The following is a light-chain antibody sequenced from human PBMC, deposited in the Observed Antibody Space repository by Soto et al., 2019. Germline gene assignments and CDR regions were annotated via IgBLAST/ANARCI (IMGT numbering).Light chain of an antibody. CDR1: QSISNW. Sequence: DIQMTQSPSTLSASVGDRVTITCRASQSISNWLAWYQQKQGKAPKLLIYDASSLESGVPSRFSGSGSGTDFTLTISSLQPDDFATYYCQQYTRYWGTFGQGTKVEIK. V-gene: IGKV1-5*01. CDR2: DAS. CDR3: QQYTRYWGT. J-gene: IGKJ1*01.